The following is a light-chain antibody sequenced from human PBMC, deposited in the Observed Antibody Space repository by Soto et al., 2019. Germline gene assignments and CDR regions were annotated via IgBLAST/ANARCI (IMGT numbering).Light chain of an antibody. CDR2: DAS. Sequence: EKVMTQSPATLSVSPGERATLSCRASQSVSSNLAWYQQKPGQAPRLLIYDASTRATGIPARFSGSGSGTEFTLTISSLQSEDLAVYYCQQYDDWPETFGQGNKVDIK. CDR3: QQYDDWPET. J-gene: IGKJ1*01. V-gene: IGKV3-15*01. CDR1: QSVSSN.